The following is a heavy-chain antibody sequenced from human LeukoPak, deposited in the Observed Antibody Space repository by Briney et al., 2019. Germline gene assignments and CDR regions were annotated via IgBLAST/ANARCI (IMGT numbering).Heavy chain of an antibody. CDR3: ARERREQLLPPYTRSVTYFDY. D-gene: IGHD2-2*01. J-gene: IGHJ4*02. CDR1: SGSFSGYY. Sequence: TSETLSLTCAVYSGSFSGYYWSWIRQPPGKGLEWIGEINHSGSTNYNPSLKSRVTISVDTSKNQFSLKLSSVTAADTGVYYCARERREQLLPPYTRSVTYFDYWGQGTLVTVSS. V-gene: IGHV4-34*01. CDR2: INHSGST.